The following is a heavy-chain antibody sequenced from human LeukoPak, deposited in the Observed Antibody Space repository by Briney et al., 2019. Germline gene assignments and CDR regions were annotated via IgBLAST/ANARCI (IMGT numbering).Heavy chain of an antibody. V-gene: IGHV3-9*01. Sequence: TGGSLRLSCAATGFTFDDYAMHWVRQAPGKGLEWVSGISWNSGSIAYADSLKGRFTISRDNAKTSLYLQMNSLRAEDTALYYCVKEKQRWIQYIFDYWGQGTLVTVSS. CDR3: VKEKQRWIQYIFDY. J-gene: IGHJ4*02. CDR1: GFTFDDYA. CDR2: ISWNSGSI. D-gene: IGHD5-24*01.